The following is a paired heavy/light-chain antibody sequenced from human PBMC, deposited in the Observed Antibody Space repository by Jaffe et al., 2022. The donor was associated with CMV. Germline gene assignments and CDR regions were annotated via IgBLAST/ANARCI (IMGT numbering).Light chain of an antibody. CDR1: QGISNY. V-gene: IGKV1-27*01. CDR3: QKYDSAPWT. J-gene: IGKJ1*01. Sequence: DIQMTQSPSSLSASVGDRVTITCRASQGISNYLVWYQQKPGKVPKLLIYAASTLQSGVPSRFSGSGSGTDFTLTISSLQSEDVATYYCQKYDSAPWTFGQGTKVEIK. CDR2: AAS.
Heavy chain of an antibody. D-gene: IGHD3-10*01. CDR2: VGADNGNT. CDR3: VGGNFGSAGWFDP. J-gene: IGHJ5*02. V-gene: IGHV1-18*04. CDR1: GYTFSTYG. Sequence: QVQLVQSGAEVKKPGASVEVSCKASGYTFSTYGITWVRQAPGQGLEWMGWVGADNGNTNYAQKLQGRVTLTTDASTNTAYMELRSLRSDDTAVYYCVGGNFGSAGWFDPWGQGTLVTVSS.